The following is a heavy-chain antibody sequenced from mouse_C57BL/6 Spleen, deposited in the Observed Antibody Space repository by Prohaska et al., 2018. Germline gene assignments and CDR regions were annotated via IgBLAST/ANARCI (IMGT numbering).Heavy chain of an antibody. CDR3: ARRRDYYGSSSYYFDY. Sequence: HGKSLEWIGDINPNNGGTSYNQKFKGKATLTVDKSSSTAYMELRSLTSEDSAVYYCARRRDYYGSSSYYFDYWGQGTTLTVSS. CDR2: INPNNGGT. J-gene: IGHJ2*01. V-gene: IGHV1-26*01. D-gene: IGHD1-1*01.